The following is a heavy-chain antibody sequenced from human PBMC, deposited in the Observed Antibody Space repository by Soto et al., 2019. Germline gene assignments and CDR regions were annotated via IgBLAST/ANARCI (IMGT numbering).Heavy chain of an antibody. CDR2: IFYLGSS. Sequence: PSETLSLTCTVSGDSIISSDFYWGWVRQPPGKGLEWIGSIFYLGSSYYNLSLKSRVTMSVDTSKNQFSLRLRSVTAAVTALYFCARHSLALRKNNWFDPWGQGIMVTVSS. V-gene: IGHV4-39*01. CDR3: ARHSLALRKNNWFDP. CDR1: GDSIISSDFY. J-gene: IGHJ5*02. D-gene: IGHD3-3*02.